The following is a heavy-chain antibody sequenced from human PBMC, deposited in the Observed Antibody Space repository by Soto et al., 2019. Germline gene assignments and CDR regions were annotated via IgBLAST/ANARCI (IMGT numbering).Heavy chain of an antibody. D-gene: IGHD3-3*01. Sequence: ASVKVSCKASGYTFTSYYMHWVRQAPGQGLEWMGIINPTGGSTTYAQKFQGRVTMTRDTPTSTVYMELSSLRFEDTAVYYCARDGDFWRWDYWGQGTQVTFSS. CDR3: ARDGDFWRWDY. V-gene: IGHV1-46*01. CDR2: INPTGGST. J-gene: IGHJ4*02. CDR1: GYTFTSYY.